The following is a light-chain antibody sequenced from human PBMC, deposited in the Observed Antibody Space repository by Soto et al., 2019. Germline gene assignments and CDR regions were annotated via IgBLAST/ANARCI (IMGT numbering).Light chain of an antibody. CDR1: QGLSSW. V-gene: IGKV1-12*01. CDR2: AAS. Sequence: DIQMTQSPSSVSASVGDRVTITCRASQGLSSWLASYQQKPGKAPKLLIYAASSLQSGVRSRFSGSGSGTDFTLPTTSLQPEEFATYYCQQANSFPLTFGGGTKVEIK. CDR3: QQANSFPLT. J-gene: IGKJ4*01.